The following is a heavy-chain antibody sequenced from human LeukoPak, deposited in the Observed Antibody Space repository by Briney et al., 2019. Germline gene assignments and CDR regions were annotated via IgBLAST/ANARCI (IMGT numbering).Heavy chain of an antibody. CDR1: GFTFSSSW. CDR2: IKQDGSEQ. V-gene: IGHV3-7*01. CDR3: ARVGPSYYYYYMDA. Sequence: PGGSLRLSCSASGFTFSSSWMTWVRQAPGKGLEWVANIKQDGSEQYTADSLKGRFTISRDNDKKLVFLQMNSLRVDDKAVYYCARVGPSYYYYYMDAWGNGTTVIVSS. J-gene: IGHJ6*03.